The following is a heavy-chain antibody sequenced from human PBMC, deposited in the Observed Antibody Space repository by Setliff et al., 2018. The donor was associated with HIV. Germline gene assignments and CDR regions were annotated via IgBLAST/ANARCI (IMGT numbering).Heavy chain of an antibody. CDR1: GGSISSSTYY. CDR3: ARDPGRWPHYFDY. Sequence: SETLSLTCSVSGGSISSSTYYWGWIRQPPGKGLEWIGDIFYTGSTYYNPSLKSRVTISVDTSKNQFSLKLSSVTAADTAVYYCARDPGRWPHYFDYWGQGTLVTVSS. CDR2: IFYTGST. D-gene: IGHD4-17*01. J-gene: IGHJ4*02. V-gene: IGHV4-39*07.